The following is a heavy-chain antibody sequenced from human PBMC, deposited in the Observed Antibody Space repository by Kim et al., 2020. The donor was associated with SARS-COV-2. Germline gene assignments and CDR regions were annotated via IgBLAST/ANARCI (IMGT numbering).Heavy chain of an antibody. CDR2: IKQDGSE. Sequence: GWSLRLSCAASGFTLSSHWMSWVRQAPGKGLEGVANIKQDGSENYVQSVKGRFTISRDNAKNSVYLQMNSLRDEDTAVYYCARGPAYGDRPDYFDYWGQGTLVTVSS. D-gene: IGHD4-17*01. CDR3: ARGPAYGDRPDYFDY. V-gene: IGHV3-7*01. J-gene: IGHJ4*02. CDR1: GFTLSSHW.